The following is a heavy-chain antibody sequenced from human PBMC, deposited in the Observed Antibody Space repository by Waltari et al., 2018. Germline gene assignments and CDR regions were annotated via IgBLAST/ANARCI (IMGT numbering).Heavy chain of an antibody. CDR2: SNPSGGSR. Sequence: VQLVQSGAEVKKPGASVKVSCKASGYTFTSYYMHWVRQTPGQGLEWMGISNPSGGSRSYAQKFQGRVTMTRDTSTSTVYMELSSLRSEDTAVYYCARDLGIAVADAFDYWGQGTLVTVSS. V-gene: IGHV1-46*01. D-gene: IGHD6-19*01. J-gene: IGHJ4*02. CDR1: GYTFTSYY. CDR3: ARDLGIAVADAFDY.